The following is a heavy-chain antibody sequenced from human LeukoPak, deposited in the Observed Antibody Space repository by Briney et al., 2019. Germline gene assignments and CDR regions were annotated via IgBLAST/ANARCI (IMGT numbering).Heavy chain of an antibody. Sequence: SSETLSLTCTVSGGSISSYYWSWIRQPPGKGLEWIGYIYYSGSTNYNPSLKSRVTISVDTSKNQFSLKLSSVTAADTAVYYCARDTHYHDNSGVDAFDIWGQGTMVTVSS. D-gene: IGHD3-22*01. CDR2: IYYSGST. V-gene: IGHV4-59*01. CDR1: GGSISSYY. CDR3: ARDTHYHDNSGVDAFDI. J-gene: IGHJ3*02.